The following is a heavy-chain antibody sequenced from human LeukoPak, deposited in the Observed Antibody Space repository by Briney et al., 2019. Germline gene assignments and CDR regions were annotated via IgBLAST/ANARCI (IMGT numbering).Heavy chain of an antibody. Sequence: GGSLRLSCAVSGFTFSSYSMHWVRQAPGKGLEFVPAISSNGRSTYYASSVKGRFTISRDISKNTLYLQMGSLRPAGMAVYYCARVDSGSGCDSWGQGTLVTVSS. CDR1: GFTFSSYS. D-gene: IGHD6-19*01. J-gene: IGHJ4*02. CDR3: ARVDSGSGCDS. V-gene: IGHV3-64*01. CDR2: ISSNGRST.